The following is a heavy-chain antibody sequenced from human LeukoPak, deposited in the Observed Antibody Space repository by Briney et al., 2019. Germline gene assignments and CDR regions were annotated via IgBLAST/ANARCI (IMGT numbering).Heavy chain of an antibody. CDR2: ISSRSSFI. J-gene: IGHJ3*02. CDR1: GFSFSSSS. D-gene: IGHD3-22*01. CDR3: ARDTYQYDSSFEAFDI. Sequence: PGGSLRLSCAASGFSFSSSSMNWVRQAPGKGLEWVSSISSRSSFIYYADSVRGRFTISRDNAKNSLYLLMNSLRAEDTAVYYCARDTYQYDSSFEAFDIWGQGTMVTVSS. V-gene: IGHV3-21*01.